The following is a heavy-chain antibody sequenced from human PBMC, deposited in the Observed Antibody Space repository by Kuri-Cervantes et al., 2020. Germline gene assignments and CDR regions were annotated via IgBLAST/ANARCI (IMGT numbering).Heavy chain of an antibody. Sequence: GESLKISCAASGFTFSTYWMHWFRQVPGQGLVWVSRINVDGSVTHYADSVKGRFTISRDNSKNTLYLQMNSLRAEDTAVYYCARASRRRNWNDLPIRGAFDIWGQGTMVTVSS. CDR2: INVDGSVT. D-gene: IGHD1-1*01. CDR3: ARASRRRNWNDLPIRGAFDI. J-gene: IGHJ3*02. V-gene: IGHV3-74*01. CDR1: GFTFSTYW.